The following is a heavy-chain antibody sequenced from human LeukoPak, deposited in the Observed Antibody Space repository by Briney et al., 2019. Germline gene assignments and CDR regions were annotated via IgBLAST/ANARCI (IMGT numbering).Heavy chain of an antibody. V-gene: IGHV3-23*01. Sequence: PGGSLRLSCEASGFTFKNYAMLWVRQAPGKGLQWVSGICATGGFTYYADYVKGRLTIPRDNSKSTMYLEMNSLKAEDTGVYYCAKRSVGSGWYTTQRHFDSCGRGTLVTVSS. CDR3: AKRSVGSGWYTTQRHFDS. D-gene: IGHD6-19*01. CDR1: GFTFKNYA. J-gene: IGHJ4*02. CDR2: ICATGGFT.